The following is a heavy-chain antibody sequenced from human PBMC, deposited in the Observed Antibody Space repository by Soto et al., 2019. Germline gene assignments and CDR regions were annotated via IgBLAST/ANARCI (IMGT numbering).Heavy chain of an antibody. Sequence: PSETLSLTCTVSGGSINYQFWSWIRQPPGKGLEWIAYISYTGSTEYNPSLKSRVTISVDTSKNQFSLKLSSVTAADTAVYYCARGLTYYDILTGYYSPQYYGMDVWGQGTTVTVSS. CDR3: ARGLTYYDILTGYYSPQYYGMDV. J-gene: IGHJ6*02. CDR2: ISYTGST. V-gene: IGHV4-59*11. D-gene: IGHD3-9*01. CDR1: GGSINYQF.